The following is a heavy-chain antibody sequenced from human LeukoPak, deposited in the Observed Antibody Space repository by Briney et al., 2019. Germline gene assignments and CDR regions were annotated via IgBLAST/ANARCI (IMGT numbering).Heavy chain of an antibody. V-gene: IGHV5-51*01. D-gene: IGHD4-11*01. CDR1: GSSFTNYW. CDR3: AGLSGNYRRGYYFDY. Sequence: GESLKISCQGSGSSFTNYWIGWVRQMPGKGLEWMGIIYPGDSDTRYRPSFQGQVTISADRSNSTAHLQWSSLKASDTAMYYCAGLSGNYRRGYYFDYWGQGTLVTVSS. CDR2: IYPGDSDT. J-gene: IGHJ4*02.